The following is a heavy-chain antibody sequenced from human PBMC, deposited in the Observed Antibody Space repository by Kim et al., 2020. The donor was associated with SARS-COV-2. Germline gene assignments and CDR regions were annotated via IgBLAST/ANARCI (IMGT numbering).Heavy chain of an antibody. CDR1: GFTFSSYW. CDR3: ARDTKGYYYGMDV. CDR2: ISSAGSST. Sequence: GGSLRLSCAASGFTFSSYWMHWVRQAPGTGLVWVSRISSAGSSTNYADSVKGRFTISRDNAKNTLYLQMNSLRAEDTAVYYCARDTKGYYYGMDVWGQGTTVTVSS. J-gene: IGHJ6*02. V-gene: IGHV3-74*01.